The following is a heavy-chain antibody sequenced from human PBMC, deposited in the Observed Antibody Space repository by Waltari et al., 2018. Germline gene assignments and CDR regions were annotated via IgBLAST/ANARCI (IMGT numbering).Heavy chain of an antibody. CDR3: ARDSDPYYFDY. CDR2: IKQDGSEK. D-gene: IGHD3-10*01. J-gene: IGHJ4*02. CDR1: GFTFSSYW. Sequence: EVQLVESGGGLVQPGGSLRLSCAASGFTFSSYWMTWVRQAPGKGLEWVANIKQDGSEKYYVDSVKGRFTISRDNAKNSLYLQMNSLRAEDTAVYYCARDSDPYYFDYWGQGTLVTVSS. V-gene: IGHV3-7*01.